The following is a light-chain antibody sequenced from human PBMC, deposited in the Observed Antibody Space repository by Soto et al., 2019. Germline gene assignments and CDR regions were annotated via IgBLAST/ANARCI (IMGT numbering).Light chain of an antibody. CDR3: QQYNGFWT. J-gene: IGKJ1*01. V-gene: IGKV1-5*03. Sequence: DIQMTQSPSTLSASVGDRVTITCRASQSISGSLAWYQQKPGKAPKLLIYEASNLKSGVSSRFSGSGSGTEYTLTISSLQPDDSASYYCQQYNGFWTFGQGTRVEIK. CDR1: QSISGS. CDR2: EAS.